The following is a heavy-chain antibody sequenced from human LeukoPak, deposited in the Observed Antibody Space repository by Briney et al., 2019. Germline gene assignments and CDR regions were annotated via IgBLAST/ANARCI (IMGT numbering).Heavy chain of an antibody. V-gene: IGHV3-9*01. CDR1: GFTFDDYA. D-gene: IGHD6-13*01. CDR3: ARLDGSWDAYYGMDV. Sequence: TGRSLRLSCAASGFTFDDYAMHWVRQAPGKGLEWVSGISWNSGSIGYADSVKGRFTISRHNSKNTLYLQMNSLRAEDTAVYYCARLDGSWDAYYGMDVWGQGTTVTVSS. J-gene: IGHJ6*02. CDR2: ISWNSGSI.